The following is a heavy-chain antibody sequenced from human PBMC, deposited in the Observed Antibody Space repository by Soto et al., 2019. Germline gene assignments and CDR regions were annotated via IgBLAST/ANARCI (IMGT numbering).Heavy chain of an antibody. CDR3: ARSRVTKPPNPIMRSYYYYYYGMDV. CDR1: GYTFTSYA. J-gene: IGHJ6*02. V-gene: IGHV1-3*01. CDR2: INAGNGNT. D-gene: IGHD3-16*01. Sequence: GSSVKVSCKASGYTFTSYAMHWVRQAPGQRLEWMGWINAGNGNTKYSQKFQGRVTITRDTSASTAYMELSSLRSEDTAVYYCARSRVTKPPNPIMRSYYYYYYGMDVWGQGTTVTVSS.